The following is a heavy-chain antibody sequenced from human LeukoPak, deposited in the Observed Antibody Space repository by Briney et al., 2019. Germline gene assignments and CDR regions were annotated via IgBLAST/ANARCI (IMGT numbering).Heavy chain of an antibody. CDR3: ARDHGYSSGADAFDL. Sequence: SVKVSCKASGGTFSSYAISWVRQAPGQGLEWRGRIIPILGIANYAQKFQGRVTITADKSTSTAYMELSNLRSEDTAVYYCARDHGYSSGADAFDLWGQGTMVTVSS. CDR2: IIPILGIA. J-gene: IGHJ3*01. V-gene: IGHV1-69*04. CDR1: GGTFSSYA. D-gene: IGHD6-19*01.